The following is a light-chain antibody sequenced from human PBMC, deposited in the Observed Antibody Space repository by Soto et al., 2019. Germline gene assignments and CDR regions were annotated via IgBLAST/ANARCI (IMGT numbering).Light chain of an antibody. J-gene: IGKJ3*01. CDR3: QQSYSTPFT. CDR2: GAS. CDR1: QDISTL. V-gene: IGKV1D-12*01. Sequence: DIQMTQSPSSVSASIGDTVTITCRASQDISTLLAWYQQKPGKAPKLLIYGASTLESGVPSRFSGRGSGTDFTLTISSLQPEDFATYYCQQSYSTPFTFGPGTKVDIK.